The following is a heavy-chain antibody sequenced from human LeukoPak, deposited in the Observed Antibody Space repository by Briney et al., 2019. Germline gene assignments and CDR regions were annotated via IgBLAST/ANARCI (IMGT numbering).Heavy chain of an antibody. J-gene: IGHJ5*02. CDR2: ISSSSSYI. CDR3: ARGAITIFGVVQTLYNWFDP. D-gene: IGHD3-3*01. Sequence: GGSLRLSCAASGFTFSSYSMNWVRPAPGKGLEWVSSISSSSSYIYYADSVKGRFTISRDNAKNSLYLQMNSLRAEDTAVYYCARGAITIFGVVQTLYNWFDPWGQGTLVTVSS. V-gene: IGHV3-21*01. CDR1: GFTFSSYS.